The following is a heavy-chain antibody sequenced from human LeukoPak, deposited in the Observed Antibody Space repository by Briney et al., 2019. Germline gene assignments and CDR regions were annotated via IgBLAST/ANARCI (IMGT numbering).Heavy chain of an antibody. CDR2: INPNSGGT. J-gene: IGHJ4*02. Sequence: ASEKVSCKASGCTFTGYYMHWVRQAPGQGLEWMGWINPNSGGTNYAQKFQGWVTMTRDTSISTAYMELSRLRSDDTAVYYCARGSLPAAMEPDLTYWGQGTLVTVSS. CDR1: GCTFTGYY. CDR3: ARGSLPAAMEPDLTY. D-gene: IGHD2-2*01. V-gene: IGHV1-2*04.